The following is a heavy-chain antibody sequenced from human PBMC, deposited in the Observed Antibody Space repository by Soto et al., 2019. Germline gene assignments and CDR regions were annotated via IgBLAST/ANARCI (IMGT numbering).Heavy chain of an antibody. Sequence: GESLKISCKGSGYSFTSYWIGWVRQMPGKGLEWMGIIYTGDSDTRYSPSFQGQVTISADKSISTTYLLLSSLKASDNAMYYCASSDDSSGYFCDYWGQGTLVTVSS. V-gene: IGHV5-51*01. CDR3: ASSDDSSGYFCDY. CDR1: GYSFTSYW. J-gene: IGHJ4*02. D-gene: IGHD3-22*01. CDR2: IYTGDSDT.